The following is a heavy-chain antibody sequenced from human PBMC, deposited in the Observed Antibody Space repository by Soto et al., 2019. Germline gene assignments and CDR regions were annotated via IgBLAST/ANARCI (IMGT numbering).Heavy chain of an antibody. CDR2: IYPGGNT. CDR3: ARANVGPPGGGSWIMPFDF. J-gene: IGHJ4*01. D-gene: IGHD2-15*01. Sequence: SETLSLTCTVSGGSISSYYWSWIRQSAGQGLEWIGRIYPGGNTNYNPSLKSRVTMSADTSKNQFSLRLTSVTAADTAVYYCARANVGPPGGGSWIMPFDFWGQGTLVTVSS. V-gene: IGHV4-4*07. CDR1: GGSISSYY.